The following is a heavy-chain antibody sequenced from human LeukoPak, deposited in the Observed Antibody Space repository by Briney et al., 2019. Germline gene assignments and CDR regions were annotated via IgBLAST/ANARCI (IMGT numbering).Heavy chain of an antibody. CDR3: ARDLWGRKSIAAVGDPFDY. CDR1: GYTFTSFG. Sequence: ASVKVSCKASGYTFTSFGINWVRQAPGQGLEWMGWISAYSGNTNYAQKLQGRVTMTTDTSTTTAYMELRSLRSDDTAVYYCARDLWGRKSIAAVGDPFDYWGQGTLVTVSS. J-gene: IGHJ4*02. V-gene: IGHV1-18*01. D-gene: IGHD6-13*01. CDR2: ISAYSGNT.